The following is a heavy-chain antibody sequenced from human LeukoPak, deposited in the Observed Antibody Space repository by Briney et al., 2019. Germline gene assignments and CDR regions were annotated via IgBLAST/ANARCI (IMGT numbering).Heavy chain of an antibody. CDR3: ARRAPISPDIVVVPAAHDWYFDL. V-gene: IGHV4-30-2*01. D-gene: IGHD2-2*01. J-gene: IGHJ2*01. Sequence: PSQTLSLTCTVSGGSIGSGSYYWSWIRQTPGKGLEWIGYIYDFGNTDYNPSLKSRVTISIDRSKNEFSLKLSSVTAADTAVYYCARRAPISPDIVVVPAAHDWYFDLWGRGTLVTVSS. CDR1: GGSIGSGSYY. CDR2: IYDFGNT.